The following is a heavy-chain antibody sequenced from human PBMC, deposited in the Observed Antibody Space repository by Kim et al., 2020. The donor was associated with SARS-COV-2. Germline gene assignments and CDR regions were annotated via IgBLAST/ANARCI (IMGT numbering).Heavy chain of an antibody. D-gene: IGHD6-13*01. J-gene: IGHJ4*02. CDR1: GFTFSSYA. V-gene: IGHV3-23*01. Sequence: GGSLRLSCAASGFTFSSYAMSWVRQAPGKGLEWVSAISGSGGSTYYADSVKGRFTISRDNSKNTLYLQMNSLRAEDTAVYYCAKDLYSSSWRVYYFDYWGQGTLVTVSS. CDR3: AKDLYSSSWRVYYFDY. CDR2: ISGSGGST.